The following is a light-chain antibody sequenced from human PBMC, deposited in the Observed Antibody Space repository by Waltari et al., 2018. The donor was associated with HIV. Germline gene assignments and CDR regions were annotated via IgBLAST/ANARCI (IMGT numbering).Light chain of an antibody. V-gene: IGKV1-39*01. CDR1: QTIGTS. CDR3: QQSNTSPWT. J-gene: IGKJ1*01. Sequence: EIRMTQSPSSLSAVIGGRVAITCRASQTIGTSLNWYQQKPGKAPKLLISSASTLQDGVPSRVSASGSGTDFTLTISDLQPGDFASYFCQQSNTSPWTFGQGTKVEI. CDR2: SAS.